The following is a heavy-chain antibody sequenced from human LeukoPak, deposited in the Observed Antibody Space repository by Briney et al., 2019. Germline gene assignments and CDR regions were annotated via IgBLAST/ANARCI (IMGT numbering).Heavy chain of an antibody. V-gene: IGHV3-21*04. Sequence: GGSLRLSCAASGFTFSSYSMKWVRQAPGKGLEWVSSISSGSSYIYYADSVKGRFTISRDNAKNSLYLQMNSLRAEDTAVYYCARVEDALRYFDWSYFDYWGQGTLVTVSS. CDR3: ARVEDALRYFDWSYFDY. D-gene: IGHD3-9*01. J-gene: IGHJ4*02. CDR2: ISSGSSYI. CDR1: GFTFSSYS.